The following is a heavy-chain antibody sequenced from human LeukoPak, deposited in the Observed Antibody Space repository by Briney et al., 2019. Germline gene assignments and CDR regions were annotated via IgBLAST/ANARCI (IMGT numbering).Heavy chain of an antibody. D-gene: IGHD1-26*01. Sequence: GGSLRLSCAASGFTFSSYWMSWVRQAPGKGLEWVANIRQDGSEKYYVDSVKGRYTISRDNAKNSLYLQMNSLRAEDTAVYYCARDKGADEGSKFDYWGQGTLVTVSS. CDR1: GFTFSSYW. V-gene: IGHV3-7*03. CDR3: ARDKGADEGSKFDY. J-gene: IGHJ4*02. CDR2: IRQDGSEK.